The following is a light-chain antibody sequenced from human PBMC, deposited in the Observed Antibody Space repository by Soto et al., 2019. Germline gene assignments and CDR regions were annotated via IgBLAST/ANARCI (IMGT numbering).Light chain of an antibody. CDR2: GVT. CDR3: SSYTSASTLLYL. CDR1: SSDVGGYNY. J-gene: IGLJ1*01. Sequence: QSALTQPASVSGSPGQSITISCTGTSSDVGGYNYVSWYQQHPGIAPKLLIYGVTNRPSGVSPRFSGSKSGNTASLNISGLQAEDEADYHCSSYTSASTLLYLFGAGTKLTVL. V-gene: IGLV2-14*01.